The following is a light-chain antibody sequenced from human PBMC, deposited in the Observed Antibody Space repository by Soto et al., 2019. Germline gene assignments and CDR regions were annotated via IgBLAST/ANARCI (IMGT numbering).Light chain of an antibody. CDR1: QSISSN. J-gene: IGKJ4*01. Sequence: EIVMTQSPATLSVSPGERATLSCRASQSISSNLAWYQQKPGQAPRLLIYGASTRATGIPATFSGNASGTEFTLTISSRPSDKFAVYYCRQYSNWPFTFGGGTKVEIK. CDR3: RQYSNWPFT. CDR2: GAS. V-gene: IGKV3-15*01.